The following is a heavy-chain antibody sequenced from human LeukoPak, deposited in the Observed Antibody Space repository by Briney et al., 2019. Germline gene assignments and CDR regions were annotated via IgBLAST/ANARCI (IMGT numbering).Heavy chain of an antibody. V-gene: IGHV3-15*01. CDR2: IKTNAHGGTP. D-gene: IGHD6-13*01. Sequence: KAGGSLRLSCAASGFTFSKAWMSWVRQTPGKGLEWVARIKTNAHGGTPDYAAPVKGRFIISRDDSKNMLYLEMNSLKTEDTAVYYCTSGIADWGQGTLVTVSS. CDR1: GFTFSKAW. J-gene: IGHJ4*02. CDR3: TSGIAD.